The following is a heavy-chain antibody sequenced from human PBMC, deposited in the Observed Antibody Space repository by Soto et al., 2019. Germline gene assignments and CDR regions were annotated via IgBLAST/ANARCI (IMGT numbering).Heavy chain of an antibody. CDR2: ISGSSGST. J-gene: IGHJ4*02. Sequence: EVQLLESGGGLVQPGGSLRLSCAASGFTFSSYAMSWVRQAPGKGLEWVSAISGSSGSTYYADSVKGRFTISRDNSKNTLYLQMNSLRAEDTAVYYCAKDEVRGPKSYGSGSYYNGDYWGQGTLVTVSS. V-gene: IGHV3-23*01. CDR1: GFTFSSYA. CDR3: AKDEVRGPKSYGSGSYYNGDY. D-gene: IGHD3-10*01.